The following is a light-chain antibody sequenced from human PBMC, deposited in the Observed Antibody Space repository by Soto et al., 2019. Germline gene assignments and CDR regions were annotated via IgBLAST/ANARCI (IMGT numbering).Light chain of an antibody. CDR3: SSYRSSSTYV. CDR2: QVT. CDR1: SSDVGSYNY. Sequence: QSALTQPASVSGSPGQSITISCTGTSSDVGSYNYVSWHQQLPGQAPKLMIYQVTNRASGVPDRFSASKSGNTASLTISGLQAGDEADYYCSSYRSSSTYVFGTGTKLTVL. V-gene: IGLV2-14*01. J-gene: IGLJ1*01.